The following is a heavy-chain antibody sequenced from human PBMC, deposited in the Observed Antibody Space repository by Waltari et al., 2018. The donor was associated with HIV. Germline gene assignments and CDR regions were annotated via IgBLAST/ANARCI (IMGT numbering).Heavy chain of an antibody. J-gene: IGHJ5*02. Sequence: QVQLVQSGAEVKKPGSSVKVSCQASGGTFSSYAISWVRRAPGQGLEWMGGIIPIFATANYAQKFQGRVTITADESTSTAYMELSSLRSEDTAIYYCARDGEDGYNLGNWFDPWGQGTLVTVSS. D-gene: IGHD5-12*01. CDR2: IIPIFATA. CDR1: GGTFSSYA. V-gene: IGHV1-69*12. CDR3: ARDGEDGYNLGNWFDP.